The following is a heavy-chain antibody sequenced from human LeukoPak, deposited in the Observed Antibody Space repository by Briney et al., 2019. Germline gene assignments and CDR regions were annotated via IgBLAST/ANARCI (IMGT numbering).Heavy chain of an antibody. Sequence: GGSLRLSCAASGFTFSSYDMHWVRQATGKGLEWVSAIGTAGDTYYPGSVKGRFTISREDAKNYLCLQMNSLRAGDTAAYYCARGTRLGVVDYWGQGTLVTVSS. CDR2: IGTAGDT. CDR1: GFTFSSYD. D-gene: IGHD3-16*01. J-gene: IGHJ4*02. CDR3: ARGTRLGVVDY. V-gene: IGHV3-13*01.